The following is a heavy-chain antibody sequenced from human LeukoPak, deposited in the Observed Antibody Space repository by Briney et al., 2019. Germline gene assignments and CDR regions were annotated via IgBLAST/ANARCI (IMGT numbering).Heavy chain of an antibody. CDR1: GGSISSSSYY. Sequence: SETLSLTCTVSGGSISSSSYYWGWIRQPPGKGLEWIGSIYYSGSTYYNPSLKSRVTISVDTSKNQFSLKLSSVTAADTAVYYCASPTHYDYVWGSSSFDYWGQGTLVTVSS. CDR2: IYYSGST. V-gene: IGHV4-39*01. J-gene: IGHJ4*02. CDR3: ASPTHYDYVWGSSSFDY. D-gene: IGHD3-16*01.